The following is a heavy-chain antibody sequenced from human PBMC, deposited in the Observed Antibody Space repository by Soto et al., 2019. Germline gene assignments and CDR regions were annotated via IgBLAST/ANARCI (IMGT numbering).Heavy chain of an antibody. V-gene: IGHV3-23*01. CDR1: GFTFSSYA. J-gene: IGHJ4*02. CDR2: ISGSGGGI. Sequence: EVQLLESGGGLVQPGGSLRLTCAASGFTFSSYAMSWVRQAPGKGLEWVSTISGSGGGIYYADSVKGRFTISRDNSKNTLDLQMNSLRAEDTALYYCAKRNLVVRPPFDYWGQGTLVTVSS. D-gene: IGHD2-15*01. CDR3: AKRNLVVRPPFDY.